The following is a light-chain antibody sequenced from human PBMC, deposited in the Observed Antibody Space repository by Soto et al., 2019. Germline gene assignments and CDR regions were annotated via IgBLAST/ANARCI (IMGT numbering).Light chain of an antibody. J-gene: IGLJ2*01. CDR3: QSYDISLSGTV. CDR2: GNS. V-gene: IGLV1-40*01. Sequence: QSVLTQPPSVSAAPGQRVTISCTGSSYNIWAGYDVHWYQQLPGPAPKLLIDGNSNRPSGVPDRFSGSKSGTSASLAITGLQAEDEADYYCQSYDISLSGTVFGGGTKLTVL. CDR1: SYNIWAGYD.